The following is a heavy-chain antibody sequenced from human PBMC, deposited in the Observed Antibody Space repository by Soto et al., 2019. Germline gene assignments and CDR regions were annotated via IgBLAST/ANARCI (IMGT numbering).Heavy chain of an antibody. V-gene: IGHV3-7*04. CDR2: IKEDGSQK. CDR3: ARGDYYDSSGPFSDAFDI. D-gene: IGHD3-22*01. J-gene: IGHJ3*02. CDR1: GFSFSSYW. Sequence: GGPLRLSCAASGFSFSSYWMSWVRQAPGKGLEWVANIKEDGSQKWYVDSVKGRFTVSRDNAKNSLYLQMNSLRAEDTAVYYCARGDYYDSSGPFSDAFDIWGQGTMVTVSS.